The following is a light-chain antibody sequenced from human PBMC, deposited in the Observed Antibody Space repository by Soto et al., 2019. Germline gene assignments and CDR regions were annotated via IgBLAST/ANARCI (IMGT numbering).Light chain of an antibody. CDR1: HNNVTY. CDR3: QQSHSTPPT. J-gene: IGKJ2*01. V-gene: IGKV1-39*01. CDR2: EAS. Sequence: DIHMAQSPPSLSASVGDRVTITCRASHNNVTYLNWYQQKAGKAPSLLIYEASHLQSGVPFRFFGSGSGTDFTLTIDNLQHEDSATYYCQQSHSTPPTFGPGTKLEIK.